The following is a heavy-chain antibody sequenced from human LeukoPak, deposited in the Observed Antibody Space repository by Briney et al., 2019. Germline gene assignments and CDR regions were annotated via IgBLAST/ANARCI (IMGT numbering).Heavy chain of an antibody. Sequence: GGSLRLSCAASGFTISSYTMNWVRQAPGKGLEWVSSISSSSSYIYYTDSVKGRFTISRDNAKNSLYLQMNSLRAEDTAVYYCARDTYRAYYYYGMDVWGQGTTVTASS. CDR2: ISSSSSYI. V-gene: IGHV3-21*01. J-gene: IGHJ6*02. CDR1: GFTISSYT. CDR3: ARDTYRAYYYYGMDV. D-gene: IGHD5-12*01.